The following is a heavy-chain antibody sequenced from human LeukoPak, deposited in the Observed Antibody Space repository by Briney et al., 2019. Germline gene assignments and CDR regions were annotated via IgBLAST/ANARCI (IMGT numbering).Heavy chain of an antibody. J-gene: IGHJ3*02. CDR1: GFTFDDYA. Sequence: GRSLRLSCAASGFTFDDYAMHWVRQAPGKGLGWVSGISWNSGSIGYADSVKGRFTISRDNAKNSLYLQMNSLRAEDTALYYCAKDYGDYGAFDIWGQGTMVTVSS. CDR2: ISWNSGSI. V-gene: IGHV3-9*01. D-gene: IGHD4-17*01. CDR3: AKDYGDYGAFDI.